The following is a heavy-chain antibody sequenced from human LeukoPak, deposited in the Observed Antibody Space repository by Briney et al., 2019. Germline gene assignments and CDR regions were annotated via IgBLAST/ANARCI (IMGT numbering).Heavy chain of an antibody. CDR3: ARNTNHYDFWSGYYFHYGMDV. V-gene: IGHV4-30-4*01. CDR1: GGSISSGDYY. Sequence: SETLSLTCTVSGGSISSGDYYWSWIRQPPGEGLEWIGYIYYSGSTYYNPSLKSRVTISVDTSKNQFSLKLSSVTAADTAVYYCARNTNHYDFWSGYYFHYGMDVWGQGTTVTVSS. D-gene: IGHD3-3*01. CDR2: IYYSGST. J-gene: IGHJ6*02.